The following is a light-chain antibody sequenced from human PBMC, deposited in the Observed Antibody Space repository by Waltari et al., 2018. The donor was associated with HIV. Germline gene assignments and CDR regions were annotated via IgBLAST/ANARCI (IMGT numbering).Light chain of an antibody. CDR2: CNN. J-gene: IGLJ2*01. CDR3: AAWVDSRFVV. V-gene: IGLV1-47*02. Sequence: QSVLTQPPSASGTPGQRVTIPCSGSSSNIGSNYGYWYQQLPGKAHTLLLYCNNQRPSGVPYRFSGSKSGTSASLAISGLRSEDESDYYCAAWVDSRFVVFGGGTNLTVL. CDR1: SSNIGSNY.